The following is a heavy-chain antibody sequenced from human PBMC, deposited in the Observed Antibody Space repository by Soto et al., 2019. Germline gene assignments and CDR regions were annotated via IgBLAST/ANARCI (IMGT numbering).Heavy chain of an antibody. J-gene: IGHJ5*02. V-gene: IGHV1-3*04. D-gene: IGHD6-6*01. CDR2: INTGNGDT. Sequence: ASVKVSCKASGYTFTSYAIHWVRQAPGQSLEWMGWINTGNGDTKYSQNFQGRVAITRDTSASTTYMELSSLRSEDTAIYYCARDLYPSSAPFAPWGQGTLVPGSS. CDR1: GYTFTSYA. CDR3: ARDLYPSSAPFAP.